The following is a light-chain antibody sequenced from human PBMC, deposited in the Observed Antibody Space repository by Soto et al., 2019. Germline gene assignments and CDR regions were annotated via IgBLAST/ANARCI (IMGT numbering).Light chain of an antibody. J-gene: IGLJ2*01. Sequence: QSVLTQPASVSGSPGQSITISCTGTSSDVGGYNYVSWYQQHPGKAPKLMNYDVSNRPSGVSNRFSGSKSGNTASLTISGLQAEDGADYYCSSYTSSSTPVVFGGGTKVTV. CDR2: DVS. V-gene: IGLV2-14*01. CDR1: SSDVGGYNY. CDR3: SSYTSSSTPVV.